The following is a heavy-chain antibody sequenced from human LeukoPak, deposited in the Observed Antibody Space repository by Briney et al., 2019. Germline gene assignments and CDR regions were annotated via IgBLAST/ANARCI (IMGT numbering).Heavy chain of an antibody. Sequence: HPGGSLRLSCAASGFTFSSYGMHWVRQAPGKGLEWVAVISYDGSNKYYADSVKGRFTISRDNSKNTLDLQLNSLRADDSAVYYCVRDPSSAIPLDFWGQGTLVTVSS. V-gene: IGHV3-30*03. J-gene: IGHJ4*02. CDR3: VRDPSSAIPLDF. CDR2: ISYDGSNK. CDR1: GFTFSSYG.